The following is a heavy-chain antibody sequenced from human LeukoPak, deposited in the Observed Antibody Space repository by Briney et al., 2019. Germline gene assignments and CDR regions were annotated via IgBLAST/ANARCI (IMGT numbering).Heavy chain of an antibody. CDR3: ARYLRNARTRQPGIGP. CDR2: STPNNGNT. D-gene: IGHD3-10*01. Sequence: ASVQVSCQASGYTFTTYGSPGVRQAAGKGVAGVGFSTPNNGNTNYAPKFQGRVTVTTHTSTKTAYMELKSMRSDDTAMYYCARYLRNARTRQPGIGPWGQGTLVTASS. J-gene: IGHJ5*02. V-gene: IGHV1-18*01. CDR1: GYTFTTYG.